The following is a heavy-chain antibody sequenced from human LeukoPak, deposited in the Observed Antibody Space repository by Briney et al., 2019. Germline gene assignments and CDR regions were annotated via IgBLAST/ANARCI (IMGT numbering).Heavy chain of an antibody. D-gene: IGHD4-11*01. Sequence: ASVKVSCKASGYTFTSYDINWVRQATGQGLEWMGWMNLNSGNTGYAQKFQGRVTMTRNTSISTAYMELSSLRSEDTAVYYCAYSNYPGALGSFDYWGQGTLVTVSS. V-gene: IGHV1-8*01. CDR2: MNLNSGNT. CDR3: AYSNYPGALGSFDY. CDR1: GYTFTSYD. J-gene: IGHJ4*02.